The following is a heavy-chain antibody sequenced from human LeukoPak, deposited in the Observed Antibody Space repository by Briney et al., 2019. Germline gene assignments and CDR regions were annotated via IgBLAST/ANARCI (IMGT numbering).Heavy chain of an antibody. CDR1: GFTFSNYA. CDR2: ISSSGTST. CDR3: AKRARITIFGVVTDHDKYYFDT. Sequence: PGGSLRLSCAASGFTFSNYAMSWVRQAPGKGLEWVSAISSSGTSTYYAASVKGRFTISRDSSKNTLYLQMNSLRAEDTAVYYCAKRARITIFGVVTDHDKYYFDTWGQGTLVTVSS. D-gene: IGHD3-3*01. J-gene: IGHJ4*02. V-gene: IGHV3-23*01.